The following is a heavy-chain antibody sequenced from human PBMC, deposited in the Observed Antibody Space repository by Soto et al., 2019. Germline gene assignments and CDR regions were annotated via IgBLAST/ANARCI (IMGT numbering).Heavy chain of an antibody. CDR2: ISGSGGST. CDR3: AKGPYGSGSYYLNDAFDI. CDR1: GFTFSSYA. J-gene: IGHJ3*02. Sequence: PVGSLRLSCAASGFTFSSYAMSWVRQAPGKGLEWVSAISGSGGSTYYADSVKGRFTISRDNSKNTLYLQMNSLRAEDTAVYYCAKGPYGSGSYYLNDAFDIWGQGTMVTVSS. D-gene: IGHD3-10*01. V-gene: IGHV3-23*01.